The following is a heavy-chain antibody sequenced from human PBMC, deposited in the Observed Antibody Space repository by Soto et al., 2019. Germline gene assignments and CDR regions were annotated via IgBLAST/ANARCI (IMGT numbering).Heavy chain of an antibody. CDR2: ISDAGERT. D-gene: IGHD6-19*01. V-gene: IGHV3-23*01. J-gene: IGHJ4*02. CDR1: GFTFSNHA. CDR3: AKYYSSVWSRGIDV. Sequence: HPGGSLRLSCAATGFTFSNHAMSWVRRAAGKGLEWVSGISDAGERTYYADAVRGRVTVSRDNAKNTLYLQMNTLRAEDTAVYYCAKYYSSVWSRGIDVWGQGILVTVSS.